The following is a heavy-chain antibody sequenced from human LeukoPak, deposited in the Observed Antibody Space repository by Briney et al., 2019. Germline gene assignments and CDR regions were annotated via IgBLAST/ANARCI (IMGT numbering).Heavy chain of an antibody. Sequence: ASVKVSCKASEYTFTNYYMHWVRQAPGQGLEWMGIINPSGGSTSYAQKFQGRVTMTRDMSTSTVYMELSSLRSEDTAVYYCATYYYDSSGYYAFHYWGQGTLVTVSS. CDR3: ATYYYDSSGYYAFHY. J-gene: IGHJ4*02. CDR2: INPSGGST. D-gene: IGHD3-22*01. V-gene: IGHV1-46*01. CDR1: EYTFTNYY.